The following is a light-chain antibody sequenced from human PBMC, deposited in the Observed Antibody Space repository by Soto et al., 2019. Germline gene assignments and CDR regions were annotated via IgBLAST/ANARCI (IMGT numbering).Light chain of an antibody. CDR3: SAYTTSSTVV. V-gene: IGLV2-14*03. CDR1: SSDIGYYNY. J-gene: IGLJ1*01. CDR2: DVS. Sequence: QSALTQPASVSGSPGQSITISCTGTSSDIGYYNYVSWYQQHPGKAPKVMIYDVSNRPSGVSNRFSGSKSANTASLTISGLQAEDEADYYCSAYTTSSTVVFGTGTKLTVL.